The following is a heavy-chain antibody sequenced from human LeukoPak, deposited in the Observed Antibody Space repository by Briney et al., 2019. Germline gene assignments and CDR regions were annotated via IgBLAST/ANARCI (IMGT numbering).Heavy chain of an antibody. Sequence: GGSLRLSCAASGFTFSSYAMSWVRQAPGKGLEWVSAISGSGGSTYYADSVKGRFTISRDNSKNTLYLQMNSLRAEDTAVYYCAKDLAYSSSVVSRDAFDIWGQGTMVTVSS. CDR1: GFTFSSYA. V-gene: IGHV3-23*01. CDR3: AKDLAYSSSVVSRDAFDI. J-gene: IGHJ3*02. CDR2: ISGSGGST. D-gene: IGHD6-6*01.